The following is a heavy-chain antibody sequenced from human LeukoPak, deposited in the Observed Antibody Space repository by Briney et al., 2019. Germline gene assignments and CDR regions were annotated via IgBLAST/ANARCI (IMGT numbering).Heavy chain of an antibody. V-gene: IGHV3-23*01. Sequence: GGSLRLSCAASGXTFSSYAMSWVRQAPGKGLEWVSAIGGSGSSTYYADSVKGRFTISRDNSKNTLYLQMNSLRGEDTAVYYCAKLTRGYCSSTACPNWFDPWGQGTLVTVSS. CDR3: AKLTRGYCSSTACPNWFDP. J-gene: IGHJ5*02. D-gene: IGHD2-2*01. CDR1: GXTFSSYA. CDR2: IGGSGSST.